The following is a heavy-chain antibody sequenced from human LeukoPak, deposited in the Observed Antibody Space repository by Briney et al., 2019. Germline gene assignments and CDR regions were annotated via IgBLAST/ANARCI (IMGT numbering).Heavy chain of an antibody. V-gene: IGHV7-4-1*02. CDR2: INTNTGNP. CDR3: ARVGSTFTTTLDYFDY. CDR1: GYSFTDYI. J-gene: IGHJ4*02. Sequence: ASVKISCKASGYSFTDYILNWVRQAPGQGLEWMGWINTNTGNPTYAQGFTGRFVFSLDTSVSTSYLQISSLKAEDTAVYYCARVGSTFTTTLDYFDYWGQGTLVTVSS. D-gene: IGHD1-1*01.